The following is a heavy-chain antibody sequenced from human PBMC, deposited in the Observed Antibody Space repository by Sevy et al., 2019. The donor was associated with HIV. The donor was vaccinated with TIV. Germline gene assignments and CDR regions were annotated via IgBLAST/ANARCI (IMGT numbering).Heavy chain of an antibody. D-gene: IGHD6-6*01. CDR1: GGSISSSSYY. CDR2: IYYSGST. J-gene: IGHJ6*02. V-gene: IGHV4-39*01. Sequence: SETLSLTCTVSGGSISSSSYYWGWVRQPPGKGLGWIGSIYYSGSTYYNPSLKSRVPISVDTSKNQCSLKLSSVTAAETAEYYCARQRIAARYYYYYGMDVWGQGTTVTVSS. CDR3: ARQRIAARYYYYYGMDV.